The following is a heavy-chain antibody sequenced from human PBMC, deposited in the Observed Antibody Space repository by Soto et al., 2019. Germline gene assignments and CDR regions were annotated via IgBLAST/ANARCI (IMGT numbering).Heavy chain of an antibody. CDR1: GFTFSSYG. Sequence: QVQLVESGGGVVQPGRSLRLSCAASGFTFSSYGMHWVRQAPGKGLEWVAVIWYDGSNKYYADSVKGRFTISRDNSKNTLYLQMNSLRAEDTAVYYCAREKGLYCSGGSCDYNYYGMDVWGQGTTVTVSS. CDR3: AREKGLYCSGGSCDYNYYGMDV. V-gene: IGHV3-33*01. D-gene: IGHD2-15*01. CDR2: IWYDGSNK. J-gene: IGHJ6*02.